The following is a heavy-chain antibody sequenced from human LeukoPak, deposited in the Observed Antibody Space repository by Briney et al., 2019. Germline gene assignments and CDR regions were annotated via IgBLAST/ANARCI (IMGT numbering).Heavy chain of an antibody. CDR1: GFTFDDFA. CDR2: INWKSGNI. D-gene: IGHD4-17*01. V-gene: IGHV3-9*01. CDR3: AKDIQDYGDYPYGMDV. J-gene: IGHJ6*02. Sequence: PGGSLRLSCAASGFTFDDFAMHWVRQAPGKGLEWVSGINWKSGNIGYADSVMGRSTISRDNAKNSLYLQMNSLRAEDTALYYCAKDIQDYGDYPYGMDVWGQGTTVTVSS.